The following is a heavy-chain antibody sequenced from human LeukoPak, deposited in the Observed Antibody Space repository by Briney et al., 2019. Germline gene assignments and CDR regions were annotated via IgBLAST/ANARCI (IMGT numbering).Heavy chain of an antibody. CDR1: GFTFSTYG. CDR3: ARGSPMLRGRPFDY. Sequence: GGTLRLSCAASGFTFSTYGMSWVRQAPGKGLEWVSAMSGSGGTTYYADSVKGRLTISRDNSKNTLYLQMNSLRAEDTAVYYCARGSPMLRGRPFDYWGQGTLVTVSS. J-gene: IGHJ4*02. V-gene: IGHV3-23*01. CDR2: MSGSGGTT. D-gene: IGHD3-10*01.